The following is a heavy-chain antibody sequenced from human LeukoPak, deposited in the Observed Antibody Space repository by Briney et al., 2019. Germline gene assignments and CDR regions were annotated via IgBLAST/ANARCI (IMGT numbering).Heavy chain of an antibody. CDR1: GFTFSNYA. D-gene: IGHD3-22*01. V-gene: IGHV3-23*01. CDR3: ARDHHRRLYDSQARDTFDF. J-gene: IGHJ3*01. Sequence: TGGSLRLSCAASGFTFSNYAVSWVRQAPGKGLEWVSAINDSGGSTYYADSVKGRFTISRDNSKNTLYLQMNSLRAEDTAVYYCARDHHRRLYDSQARDTFDFWGQGTMVTVSS. CDR2: INDSGGST.